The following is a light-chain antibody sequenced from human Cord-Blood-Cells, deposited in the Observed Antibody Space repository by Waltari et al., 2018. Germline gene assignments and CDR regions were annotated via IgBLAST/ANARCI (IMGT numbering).Light chain of an antibody. Sequence: DIQMTQSPSSLSASVGDRVNITCRASQSISSYLNWYQQKQGKAPKLLIYAGSSLQSGVPSRLSGIGSGTYISLTNSSLRPEDFATYYCQQSYSTPRTFGQGTKVEIK. CDR1: QSISSY. J-gene: IGKJ1*01. CDR3: QQSYSTPRT. CDR2: AGS. V-gene: IGKV1-39*01.